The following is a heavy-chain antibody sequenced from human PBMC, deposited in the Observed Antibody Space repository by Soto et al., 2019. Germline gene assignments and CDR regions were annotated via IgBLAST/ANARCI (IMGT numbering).Heavy chain of an antibody. Sequence: VQLVQSGAEVKKPGASVKVSCKASGYTFTNNAIHWVRQAPGQRLEWLGWLNAGNSNREYSQKFQGRIITTKDTAASIAYMELSSLISEDTAVSYSARGYDFVWGSYRSDAFDIWGQGTMVTVSS. CDR1: GYTFTNNA. D-gene: IGHD3-16*02. CDR3: ARGYDFVWGSYRSDAFDI. CDR2: LNAGNSNR. J-gene: IGHJ3*02. V-gene: IGHV1-3*01.